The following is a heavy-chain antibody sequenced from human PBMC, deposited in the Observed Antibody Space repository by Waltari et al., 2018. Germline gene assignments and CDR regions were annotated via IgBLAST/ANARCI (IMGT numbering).Heavy chain of an antibody. D-gene: IGHD3-3*01. Sequence: EVQLLESGGGLVQPGGSLRLSCAASGFTFSSSAMSWVRQAPGTGLEWVSAISGSGGSTYYADSVKGRFTISRDNSKNTLYLQMNSLRAEDTAVYYCAKDAPFWGGYYRGPEYYFDYWGQGTLVTVSS. CDR1: GFTFSSSA. V-gene: IGHV3-23*01. CDR2: ISGSGGST. J-gene: IGHJ4*02. CDR3: AKDAPFWGGYYRGPEYYFDY.